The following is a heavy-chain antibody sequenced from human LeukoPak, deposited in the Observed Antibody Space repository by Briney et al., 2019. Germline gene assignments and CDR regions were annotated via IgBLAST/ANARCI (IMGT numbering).Heavy chain of an antibody. CDR3: ATALYYYDSSGYPPLGY. Sequence: ASVKVSCKVSGYTLTELSMHWVRQAPGKGLEWMGGFDPEDGETIYAQKFQGRVTMTEDTSTDTAYMELSSLRPEDTAVYYCATALYYYDSSGYPPLGYWGQGTLVTVSS. D-gene: IGHD3-22*01. J-gene: IGHJ4*02. V-gene: IGHV1-24*01. CDR2: FDPEDGET. CDR1: GYTLTELS.